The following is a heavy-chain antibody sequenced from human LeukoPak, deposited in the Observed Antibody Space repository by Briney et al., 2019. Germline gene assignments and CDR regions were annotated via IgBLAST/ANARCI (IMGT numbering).Heavy chain of an antibody. V-gene: IGHV4-59*01. Sequence: SETLSLTCTVSGGSISSYYWNWIRQPPGKGLEWIGYIYYSGSTNYNPSLKSRVTISVDTSKNQFSLTLSSVTAADTAVYYCARAGCTDGYKSYFDYWGQGTLVTVSS. CDR2: IYYSGST. CDR3: ARAGCTDGYKSYFDY. J-gene: IGHJ4*02. D-gene: IGHD5-24*01. CDR1: GGSISSYY.